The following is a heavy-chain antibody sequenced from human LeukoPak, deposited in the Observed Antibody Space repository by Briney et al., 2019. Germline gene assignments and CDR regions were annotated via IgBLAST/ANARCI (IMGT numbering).Heavy chain of an antibody. CDR3: ARERNPFAVIAATYFDY. D-gene: IGHD6-25*01. Sequence: SETLSLTCTVSGGCISSYYWSWIRQPAGKELEWIGRIYTSGSTNYNPSLKSRVTMSVDTSKNQFSLKLSSVTAADTAVYYCARERNPFAVIAATYFDYWGQGTLVTVSS. V-gene: IGHV4-4*07. J-gene: IGHJ4*02. CDR1: GGCISSYY. CDR2: IYTSGST.